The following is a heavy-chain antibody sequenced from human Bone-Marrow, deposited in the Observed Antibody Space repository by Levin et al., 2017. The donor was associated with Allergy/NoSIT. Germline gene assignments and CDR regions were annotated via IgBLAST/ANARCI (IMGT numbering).Heavy chain of an antibody. V-gene: IGHV3-74*03. J-gene: IGHJ4*02. D-gene: IGHD3-10*01. CDR1: GFTFTNYV. CDR3: ARDFGGRDDY. CDR2: VNMDGSST. Sequence: SGGSLRLSCAASGFTFTNYVMHWVRQGPGKGLVWVSRVNMDGSSTTYADSVKGRFTISRDNAKNTLYLQLNGLRAEDTAVYYCARDFGGRDDYWGQGTLVTVSS.